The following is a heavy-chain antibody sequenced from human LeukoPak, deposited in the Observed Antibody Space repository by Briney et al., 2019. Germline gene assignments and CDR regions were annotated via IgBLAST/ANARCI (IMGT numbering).Heavy chain of an antibody. Sequence: SETLSLTCSVSGGSISGTSYCWGWIRQPPGKGPEWIGSHYHTGRIYHTPSLNSRVTIAVDTSKNQFSLKLSSVTDADTAVDYCARDGSDNWGLFDNWGRGTLVTVSS. V-gene: IGHV4-39*07. CDR1: GGSISGTSYC. D-gene: IGHD1-1*01. J-gene: IGHJ4*02. CDR3: ARDGSDNWGLFDN. CDR2: HYHTGRI.